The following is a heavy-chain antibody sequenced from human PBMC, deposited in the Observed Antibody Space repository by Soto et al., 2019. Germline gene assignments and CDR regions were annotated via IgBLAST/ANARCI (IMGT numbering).Heavy chain of an antibody. CDR3: ARVLGVGRDWFDP. D-gene: IGHD3-16*01. J-gene: IGHJ5*02. CDR1: GGSISSYY. CDR2: IYYSGST. V-gene: IGHV4-59*01. Sequence: QVQLQESGPGLVKPSETLSLTCTVSGGSISSYYWSWIRQPPGKGLEWIGYIYYSGSTNYKPSLKSRVTISVDTSKNQFSLKLSSVTAADTAVYYCARVLGVGRDWFDPWGQGTLVTVSS.